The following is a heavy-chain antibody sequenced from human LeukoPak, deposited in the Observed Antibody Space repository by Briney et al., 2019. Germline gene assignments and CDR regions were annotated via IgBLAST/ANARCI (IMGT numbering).Heavy chain of an antibody. CDR2: IKSKTDGGTT. V-gene: IGHV3-15*01. CDR3: TTPYLYGDYYYYGMDV. Sequence: LGGSLRLSCAASGFTFSNAWMSWVRQAPGKGLEWVGRIKSKTDGGTTDYAAPVKGRFTISRDDSKNTLYLQMNSLKTEDTAVYYCTTPYLYGDYYYYGMDVWGQGTTVTVSS. D-gene: IGHD4-17*01. CDR1: GFTFSNAW. J-gene: IGHJ6*02.